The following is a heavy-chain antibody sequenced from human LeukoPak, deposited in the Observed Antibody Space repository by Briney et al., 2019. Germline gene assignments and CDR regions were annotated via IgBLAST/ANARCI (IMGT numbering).Heavy chain of an antibody. D-gene: IGHD6-19*01. J-gene: IGHJ5*02. CDR3: ARHRSMGEQWLLRFDP. CDR1: GFIFSNYN. V-gene: IGHV4-39*01. CDR2: IYYSGST. Sequence: PGGSLRLSCAASGFIFSNYNFNWVRQAPGKGLEWIGSIYYSGSTYYNPSLKSRVTISVDTSKNQFSLKLSSVTAADTAVYYCARHRSMGEQWLLRFDPWGQGTLVTVSS.